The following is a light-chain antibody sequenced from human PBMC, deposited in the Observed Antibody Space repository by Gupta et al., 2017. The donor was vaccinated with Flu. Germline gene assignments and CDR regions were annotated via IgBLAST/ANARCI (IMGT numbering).Light chain of an antibody. CDR1: RSVSRNY. CDR3: QQYGTSPPT. V-gene: IGKV3-20*01. J-gene: IGKJ3*01. CDR2: GTS. Sequence: ERATLACRASRSVSRNYVAWYQQTPGQALRLLIYGTSSRATGIPDRFSGSGSGTEFTLTISRLEPEDFAVYYCQQYGTSPPTFGPGTKVDIK.